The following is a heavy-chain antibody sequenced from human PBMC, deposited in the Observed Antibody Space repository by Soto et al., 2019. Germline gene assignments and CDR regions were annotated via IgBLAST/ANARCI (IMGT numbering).Heavy chain of an antibody. Sequence: ASVKVSCKASGYTLTNYYMHWVRQAPGQGLEWMGIINPSAGSTSYAQKFQGRVTMTRDTSTSTVYMNLSSLRSEDTAVYYCARGISSRYYFDYWGQGTLVTVSS. CDR2: INPSAGST. J-gene: IGHJ4*02. V-gene: IGHV1-46*01. CDR3: ARGISSRYYFDY. CDR1: GYTLTNYY.